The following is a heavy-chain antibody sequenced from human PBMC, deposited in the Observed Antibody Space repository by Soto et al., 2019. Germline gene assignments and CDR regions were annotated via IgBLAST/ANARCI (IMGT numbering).Heavy chain of an antibody. CDR2: IYYSGST. J-gene: IGHJ4*02. CDR3: AGLDKDAGSGTYLAFDY. D-gene: IGHD1-26*01. V-gene: IGHV4-39*01. Sequence: QLQLQESGPGLVKPSETLSLTCTVSGGSISSSRYYWGWIRQPPGKGLEWIANIYYSGSTYYNPSLKSRVTISLATSKNQFPLRLRSVTAADTAVYYCAGLDKDAGSGTYLAFDYWGQGTLVTVSS. CDR1: GGSISSSRYY.